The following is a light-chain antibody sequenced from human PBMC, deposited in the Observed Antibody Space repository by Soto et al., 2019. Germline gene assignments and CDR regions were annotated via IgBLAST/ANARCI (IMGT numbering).Light chain of an antibody. Sequence: EIVLTQSPGTLSLSPGERATLSCRASQSVSGSYVAWYQQKPGQAPRLLIYGASSRATGIPDRFSGSGSGTDFTVTISRLEPEDFAVYYCQQYGSSPGTFGQGTKVEIK. V-gene: IGKV3-20*01. J-gene: IGKJ1*01. CDR2: GAS. CDR1: QSVSGSY. CDR3: QQYGSSPGT.